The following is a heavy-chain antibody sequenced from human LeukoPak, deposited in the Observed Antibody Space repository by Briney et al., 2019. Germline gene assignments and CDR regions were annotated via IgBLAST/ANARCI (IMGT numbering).Heavy chain of an antibody. V-gene: IGHV1-69*05. J-gene: IGHJ6*02. Sequence: SVKVSCKASGGTFSSYAISWVRQAPGQGLEWMGGIIPIFGTANYAQKFQGRATLTRATSTGTVYMELSSLRSEDTAVYYCASVYKHGMDVWGQGTTVIVSS. CDR3: ASVYKHGMDV. CDR1: GGTFSSYA. CDR2: IIPIFGTA. D-gene: IGHD5-24*01.